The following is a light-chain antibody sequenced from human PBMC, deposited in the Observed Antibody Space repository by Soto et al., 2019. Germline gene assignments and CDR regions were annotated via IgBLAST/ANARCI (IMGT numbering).Light chain of an antibody. V-gene: IGKV3-15*01. CDR3: QQYNDWPPRWP. J-gene: IGKJ1*01. CDR1: QSVSSN. CDR2: GAS. Sequence: EIVMTQSPATLSVSPGERATLSCRASQSVSSNLAWYQQKPGQAPRLLIYGASTRATGIPARFSGGGSGTEFTLTISSLQSEYFAVYYCQQYNDWPPRWPFGQGTKVEIK.